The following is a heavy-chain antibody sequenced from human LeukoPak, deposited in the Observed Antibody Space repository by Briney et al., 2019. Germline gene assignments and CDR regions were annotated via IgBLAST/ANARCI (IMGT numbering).Heavy chain of an antibody. CDR3: ARSIGLTGGGVDV. V-gene: IGHV3-11*01. Sequence: GGSLRLSCAASGFTFSDYNMNWVRQAPGKGLEWVSCITNGGSTIHHADSVKGRFTISRDNAKKTLYLQMNSLRAEDTAVYYCARSIGLTGGGVDVWGQGTTVTVSS. D-gene: IGHD3-9*01. CDR1: GFTFSDYN. CDR2: ITNGGSTI. J-gene: IGHJ6*02.